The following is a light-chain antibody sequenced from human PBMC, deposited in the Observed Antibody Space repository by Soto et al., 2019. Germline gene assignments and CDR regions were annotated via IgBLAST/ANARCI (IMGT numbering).Light chain of an antibody. V-gene: IGKV3-20*01. CDR1: RSVTTY. CDR3: QQYGPSPST. J-gene: IGKJ2*01. Sequence: EIVLTQSPATLSLSPGETATLSCRASRSVTTYFAWYQQKPGQAPRLLIYDASTRATGIPDRFSGSGSGTDFTLTISRLEPEDFAVYYCQQYGPSPSTFGQGTNLEI. CDR2: DAS.